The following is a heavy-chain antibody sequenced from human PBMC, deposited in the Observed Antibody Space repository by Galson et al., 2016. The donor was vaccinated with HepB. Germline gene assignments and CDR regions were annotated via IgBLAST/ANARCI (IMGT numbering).Heavy chain of an antibody. CDR1: GFSFTTYY. D-gene: IGHD1-26*01. V-gene: IGHV3-64D*09. J-gene: IGHJ4*02. CDR3: VRAWSGSPPDY. Sequence: SLRLSCAASGFSFTTYYMDWVRQAPGKRLEYVSGISKNGGAKYYADSVKGRFTISRDNSKNTVDLHMSSLRPEDTAVYYCVRAWSGSPPDYWGQGTQVTVSS. CDR2: ISKNGGAK.